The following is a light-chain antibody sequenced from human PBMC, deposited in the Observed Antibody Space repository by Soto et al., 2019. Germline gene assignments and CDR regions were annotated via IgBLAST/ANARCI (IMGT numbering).Light chain of an antibody. CDR3: QKYNNATRT. Sequence: DIQMTQSPSSLSASVGDTVTITCRASQGISNYLAWYQQKPGQVPNLLIYAASTVQSGVPSRFSGSGSGTDFTLTISSLRPEDVATYYCQKYNNATRTFGQGTKVEI. CDR2: AAS. J-gene: IGKJ1*01. V-gene: IGKV1-27*01. CDR1: QGISNY.